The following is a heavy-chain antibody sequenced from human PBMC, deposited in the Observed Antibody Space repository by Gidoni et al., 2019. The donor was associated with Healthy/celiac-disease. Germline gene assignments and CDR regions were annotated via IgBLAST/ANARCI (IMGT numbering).Heavy chain of an antibody. V-gene: IGHV1-69*01. CDR3: ATWMVRGPFDI. CDR1: GGTFSSYA. D-gene: IGHD3-10*01. J-gene: IGHJ3*02. CDR2: IIPIFGTA. Sequence: QVQLVQSGAEVKKPGSSVKVSCKASGGTFSSYAISWVRQAPGQGFEWMGGIIPIFGTANYAQKFQGRVTITADESTSTAYMERSSLRSEDTAVYYCATWMVRGPFDIWGQGTMVTVSS.